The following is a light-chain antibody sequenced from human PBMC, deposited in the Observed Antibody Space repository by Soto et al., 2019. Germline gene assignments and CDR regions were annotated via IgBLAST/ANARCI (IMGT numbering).Light chain of an antibody. CDR3: QQTYTTPQT. J-gene: IGKJ5*01. CDR1: QSISRH. CDR2: IAS. Sequence: DTVTITCRASQSISRHLNWYQQKPGKAPKLLINIASSLQSGVPSRFSGSGSGTDFTLTINNLQPEDVATYYCQQTYTTPQTFGQGTRLEI. V-gene: IGKV1-39*01.